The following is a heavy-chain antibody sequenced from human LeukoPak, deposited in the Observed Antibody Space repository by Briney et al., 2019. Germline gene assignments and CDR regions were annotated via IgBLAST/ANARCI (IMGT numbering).Heavy chain of an antibody. V-gene: IGHV1-8*01. J-gene: IGHJ6*02. CDR2: MNPNSGNT. CDR3: AADFMITFGGVTPSNMGYYYYGMDV. Sequence: ASVKVSCKASGYTFTSYDINWVRQATGQGLEWMGWMNPNSGNTGYAQKFQGRVTMTRNTSISTAYMELSSLRSEDTAVYYCAADFMITFGGVTPSNMGYYYYGMDVWGQGTTVTVSS. D-gene: IGHD3-16*01. CDR1: GYTFTSYD.